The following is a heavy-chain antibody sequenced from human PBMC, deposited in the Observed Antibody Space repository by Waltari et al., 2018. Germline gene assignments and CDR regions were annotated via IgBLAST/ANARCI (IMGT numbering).Heavy chain of an antibody. CDR2: IYHSGST. CDR1: GYSISSGYY. Sequence: QVQLQESGPGLVKPSETLSLTCAVSGYSISSGYYWGWIRQPPGKGLEWIGSIYHSGSTYFNPSLKSRVTISVDTSKNQFSLKLSSVTAADTAVYYCARYRQQLVLIDAFDIWGQGTMVTVSS. CDR3: ARYRQQLVLIDAFDI. V-gene: IGHV4-38-2*01. J-gene: IGHJ3*02. D-gene: IGHD6-13*01.